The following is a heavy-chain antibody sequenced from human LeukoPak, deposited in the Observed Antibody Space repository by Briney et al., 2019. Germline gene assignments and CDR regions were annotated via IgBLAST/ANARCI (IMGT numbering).Heavy chain of an antibody. V-gene: IGHV1-18*01. D-gene: IGHD3-10*01. J-gene: IGHJ4*02. CDR3: ARALRGGDSYGSGSPPGY. Sequence: ASVKVSCKASGGTFSSYAISWVRQAPGQGLEWMGWISAYNGNTNYAQKLQGRVTMTTDTSTSTAYMELRSLRSDDTAVYYCARALRGGDSYGSGSPPGYWGQGTLVPVSS. CDR1: GGTFSSYA. CDR2: ISAYNGNT.